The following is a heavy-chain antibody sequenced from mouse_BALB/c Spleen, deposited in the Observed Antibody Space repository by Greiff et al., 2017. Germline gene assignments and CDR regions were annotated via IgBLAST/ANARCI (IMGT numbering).Heavy chain of an antibody. V-gene: IGHV5-12-2*01. CDR1: GFTFSSYT. Sequence: EVMLVESGGGLVQPGVSLKLSCAASGFTFSSYTMSWVRQTPEKRLEWVAYISNGGGSTYYPDTVKGRFTISRDNAKNTLYLQMSSLKSEDTAMYYCARHGVLDYWGQGTTLTVSS. J-gene: IGHJ2*01. CDR3: ARHGVLDY. D-gene: IGHD2-14*01. CDR2: ISNGGGST.